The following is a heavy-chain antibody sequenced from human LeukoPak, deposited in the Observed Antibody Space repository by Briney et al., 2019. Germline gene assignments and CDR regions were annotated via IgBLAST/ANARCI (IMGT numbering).Heavy chain of an antibody. CDR1: GYTFTGYY. Sequence: GASVKVSCKAPGYTFTGYYMHWVRQAPGQGLEWMGRINPNSGGTNYAQKFQGRVTMTRDTSISTAYMELSRLRSDNTAVYYCARGITMIVVAPFDYWGQGTLVTVFS. CDR3: ARGITMIVVAPFDY. D-gene: IGHD3-22*01. J-gene: IGHJ4*02. CDR2: INPNSGGT. V-gene: IGHV1-2*06.